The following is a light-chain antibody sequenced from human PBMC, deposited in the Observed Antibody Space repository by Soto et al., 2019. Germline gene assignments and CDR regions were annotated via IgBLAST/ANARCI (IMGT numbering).Light chain of an antibody. CDR3: QQYNNWPWT. Sequence: EIVITQSPATLSVSPGERATLSCRASQSVGSHLAWYQQKPGQAPRLLIYGASTRATGIPARFSGSGSGTEFTLTISSXQSEDFAVYYCQQYNNWPWTFGQGTKVDTK. V-gene: IGKV3-15*01. J-gene: IGKJ1*01. CDR1: QSVGSH. CDR2: GAS.